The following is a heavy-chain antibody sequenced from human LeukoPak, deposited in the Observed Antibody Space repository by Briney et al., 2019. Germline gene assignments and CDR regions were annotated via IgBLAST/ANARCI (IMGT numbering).Heavy chain of an antibody. CDR2: ISSSDST. CDR1: GFTFSTYA. D-gene: IGHD3/OR15-3a*01. Sequence: GGSLRLSCAASGFTFSTYAMTWVRQAPGKGLEWVSSISSSDSTYYTDSVKGRFTISRDNSKNTLYLHMNSLTAEDTAVYYCAKPGPFSTTGLNWFDPWGQGTLVTVSS. V-gene: IGHV3-23*01. J-gene: IGHJ5*02. CDR3: AKPGPFSTTGLNWFDP.